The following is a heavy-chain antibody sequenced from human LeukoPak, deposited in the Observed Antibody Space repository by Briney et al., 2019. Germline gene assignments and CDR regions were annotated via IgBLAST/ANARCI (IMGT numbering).Heavy chain of an antibody. J-gene: IGHJ3*02. D-gene: IGHD3-22*01. V-gene: IGHV1-69*13. CDR1: GGTFSSYA. CDR2: IIPIFGTA. Sequence: HGASVKVSCKASGGTFSSYAISWVRQAPGQGLEWMGGIIPIFGTAKYAQKFQGRVTITADESTSTAYMELSSLRSEDTAVYYCATTYYYDRWGRAFDIWGQGTMVTVSS. CDR3: ATTYYYDRWGRAFDI.